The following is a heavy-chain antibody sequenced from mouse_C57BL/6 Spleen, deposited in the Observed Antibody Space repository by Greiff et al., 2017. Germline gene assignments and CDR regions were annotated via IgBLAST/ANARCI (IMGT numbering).Heavy chain of an antibody. CDR3: ASIYYGNYEGVFDY. J-gene: IGHJ2*01. CDR1: GYTFTDYY. V-gene: IGHV1-19*01. Sequence: EVQLQQSGPVLVKPGASVKMSCKASGYTFTDYYMNWVKQSHGKSLEWIGVIHPYNGGTSYNQKFKGKATLTVDKSSSTAYMELNSLTSEDSAVYYWASIYYGNYEGVFDYWGQGTTLTVSS. CDR2: IHPYNGGT. D-gene: IGHD2-1*01.